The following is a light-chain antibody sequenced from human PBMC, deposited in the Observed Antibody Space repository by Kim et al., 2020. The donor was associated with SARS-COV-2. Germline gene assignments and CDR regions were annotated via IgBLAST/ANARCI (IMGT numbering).Light chain of an antibody. J-gene: IGLJ2*01. CDR3: RSYDNSRGVL. Sequence: GQRLPIACTGTGSNIGAGFDVHWYQQLPGTAPKLLIIGDDKRPSGVPDRFSGSRSGTSASLAITGLQAEDEADYYCRSYDNSRGVLFGGGTQLTVL. CDR1: GSNIGAGFD. CDR2: GDD. V-gene: IGLV1-40*01.